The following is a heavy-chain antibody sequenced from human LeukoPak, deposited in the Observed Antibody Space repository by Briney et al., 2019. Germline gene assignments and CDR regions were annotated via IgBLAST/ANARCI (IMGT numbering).Heavy chain of an antibody. CDR2: MNPNSGNT. D-gene: IGHD6-13*01. CDR3: ARDLRTDSRNWAAFDY. J-gene: IGHJ4*02. CDR1: GYTFTSYD. Sequence: GAPVKVSCKASGYTFTSYDINWVRQATGQGLESVGWMNPNSGNTGYAQKFQGRVTITRNTAISTAYMELSSLRSEDTAVYYCARDLRTDSRNWAAFDYWGQGTLVTVSS. V-gene: IGHV1-8*03.